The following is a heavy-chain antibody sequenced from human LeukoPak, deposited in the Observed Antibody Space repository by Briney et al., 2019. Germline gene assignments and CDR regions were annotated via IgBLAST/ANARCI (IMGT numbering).Heavy chain of an antibody. CDR2: IYYSGST. V-gene: IGHV4-59*01. CDR3: ARRAGAYSHPYDY. Sequence: SETLSLTCTVSGGSISSYYWSWIRQPPGKGLEWIGYIYYSGSTNYNPSLKSRVAISVDTSKNQFSLKLSSVTAADTAVYYCARRAGAYSHPYDYWGQGTLVTVSS. CDR1: GGSISSYY. D-gene: IGHD4/OR15-4a*01. J-gene: IGHJ4*02.